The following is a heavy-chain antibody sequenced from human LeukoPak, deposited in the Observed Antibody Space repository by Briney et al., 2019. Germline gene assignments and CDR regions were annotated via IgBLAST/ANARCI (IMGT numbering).Heavy chain of an antibody. Sequence: SVTVSCKASGGTFSSYAISWVRQAPGQGLEWMGGIIPIFGTANYAQKFQGRVTITADESTSTAYMELSSLRSEDTAVYYCARARDGYNFHYYYYGMDVWGQGTTVTVSS. CDR2: IIPIFGTA. CDR3: ARARDGYNFHYYYYGMDV. D-gene: IGHD5-24*01. J-gene: IGHJ6*02. CDR1: GGTFSSYA. V-gene: IGHV1-69*13.